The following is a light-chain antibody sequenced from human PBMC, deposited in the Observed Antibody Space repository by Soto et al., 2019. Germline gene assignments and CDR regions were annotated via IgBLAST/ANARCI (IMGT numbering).Light chain of an antibody. Sequence: QSVLTQPPSVSGAPGQRVTISCTGSSSNIGAAYDVHWYQQHPGTAPKLLIYGNSNRPAGVPDRFSGSKSGTTASLAITGQQGEDEDDYYRQSYDSSLSGSVFGGGTKLTVL. CDR3: QSYDSSLSGSV. CDR1: SSNIGAAYD. V-gene: IGLV1-40*01. CDR2: GNS. J-gene: IGLJ2*01.